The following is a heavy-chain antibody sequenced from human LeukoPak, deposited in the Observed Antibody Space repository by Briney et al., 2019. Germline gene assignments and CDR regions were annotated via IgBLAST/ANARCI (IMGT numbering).Heavy chain of an antibody. CDR1: GYTFTSYG. CDR2: ISAYNGNT. D-gene: IGHD2-15*01. V-gene: IGHV1-18*01. CDR3: ARDSAYCSGGSCYSGVTDY. J-gene: IGHJ4*02. Sequence: WASVKVSCKAPGYTFTSYGISWVRQAPGQGLEWMGWISAYNGNTNYAQKLQGRVTMTTDTSTSTAYMELRSLRSDDTAVYYCARDSAYCSGGSCYSGVTDYWGQGTLVTVSS.